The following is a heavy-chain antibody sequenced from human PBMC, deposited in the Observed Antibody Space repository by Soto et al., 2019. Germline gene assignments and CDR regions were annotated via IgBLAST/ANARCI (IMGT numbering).Heavy chain of an antibody. Sequence: GESLKISCKGSGYSFAGYWITWVRQKPGKGLEWMGRIDPSDSQTYYSPSFRGHVTISVTKSITTVFLQWSSPRASDTAMYYCARQIYDSDTGPNFQYYFDSWGQGTPVTGSS. CDR2: IDPSDSQT. CDR1: GYSFAGYW. CDR3: ARQIYDSDTGPNFQYYFDS. V-gene: IGHV5-10-1*01. J-gene: IGHJ4*02. D-gene: IGHD3-22*01.